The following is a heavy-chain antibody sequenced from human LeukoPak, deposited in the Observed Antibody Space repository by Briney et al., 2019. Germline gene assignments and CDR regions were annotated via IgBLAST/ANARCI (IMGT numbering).Heavy chain of an antibody. CDR2: IFHRGGT. V-gene: IGHV4-30-4*01. CDR1: NDSISSGDYY. Sequence: SETLSLTCTVSNDSISSGDYYWNWIRQPPGKGLEWIGYIFHRGGTSYNPSLKSRILFSVDTSQNQFSLKLSSVTAADTAVYYCARHPRYSSGWYGRWFDPWGQGTLVTVSS. D-gene: IGHD6-19*01. J-gene: IGHJ5*02. CDR3: ARHPRYSSGWYGRWFDP.